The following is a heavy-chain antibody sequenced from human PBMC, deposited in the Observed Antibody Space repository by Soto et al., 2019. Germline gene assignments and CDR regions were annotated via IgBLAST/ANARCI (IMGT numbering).Heavy chain of an antibody. CDR2: INPSGGSP. Sequence: ASVKVSCKASGYTFTSYYMHWVLQAPGQGLEWMGIINPSGGSPSYAQKFQGRVTMTRDTSTSTVYMELSSLRSEDTAVYYCARGFGWELRPRGHDAFDIWGQGTMVTVSS. J-gene: IGHJ3*02. CDR3: ARGFGWELRPRGHDAFDI. V-gene: IGHV1-46*01. D-gene: IGHD1-26*01. CDR1: GYTFTSYY.